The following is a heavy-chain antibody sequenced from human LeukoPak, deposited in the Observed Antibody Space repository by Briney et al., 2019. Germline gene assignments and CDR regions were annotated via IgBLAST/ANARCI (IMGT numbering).Heavy chain of an antibody. J-gene: IGHJ5*02. CDR3: AKDAETVKENWFDP. CDR1: GFTFRSFG. Sequence: GRALRLSCAASGFTFRSFGMHWVRQAPGKGLEWVAVIWDDGSPKIYADSVKGRFTISRDNSKNMLYLQMTSLRVEDTAVYYCAKDAETVKENWFDPWGQGTLVIVSS. V-gene: IGHV3-33*06. CDR2: IWDDGSPK. D-gene: IGHD1-14*01.